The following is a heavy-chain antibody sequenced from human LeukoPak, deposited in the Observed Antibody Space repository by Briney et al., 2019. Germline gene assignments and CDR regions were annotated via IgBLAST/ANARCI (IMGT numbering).Heavy chain of an antibody. CDR2: INPNSGDT. CDR3: ARGGDYYDSSGYYDDAFDI. CDR1: GYTFTGYY. Sequence: GASVKVSCKASGYTFTGYYMHWVRQAPGQGLEWMGWINPNSGDTNYAQKFQGRVTMTRDTSISTAYMELSRLRSDDTAVYYCARGGDYYDSSGYYDDAFDIWGQGTMVTVSS. V-gene: IGHV1-2*02. D-gene: IGHD3-22*01. J-gene: IGHJ3*02.